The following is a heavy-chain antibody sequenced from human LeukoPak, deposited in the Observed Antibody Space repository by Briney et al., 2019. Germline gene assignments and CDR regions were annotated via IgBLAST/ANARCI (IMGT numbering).Heavy chain of an antibody. CDR1: GGSVSSSGYS. D-gene: IGHD4-23*01. J-gene: IGHJ4*02. CDR3: ASMSTTVGNFDY. CDR2: IHYSVNT. V-gene: IGHV4-39*07. Sequence: SETLSLTCTVSGGSVSSSGYSWAWIRQPPGKGLEWIGDIHYSVNTYYNPSLKSRVTISVDTSNNQFSLKLTSVTAADTAVYYCASMSTTVGNFDYWGQGTLVTVSS.